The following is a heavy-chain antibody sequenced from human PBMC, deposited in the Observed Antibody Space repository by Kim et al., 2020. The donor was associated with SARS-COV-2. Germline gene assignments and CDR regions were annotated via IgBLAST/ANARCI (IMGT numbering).Heavy chain of an antibody. CDR2: I. CDR3: ARDYRYRYGEY. Sequence: IYYADSVKGRFTISRDNAKNSLYLQMNSLRAEDTAVYYCARDYRYRYGEYWGQGTLVTVSS. V-gene: IGHV3-11*04. J-gene: IGHJ4*02. D-gene: IGHD5-18*01.